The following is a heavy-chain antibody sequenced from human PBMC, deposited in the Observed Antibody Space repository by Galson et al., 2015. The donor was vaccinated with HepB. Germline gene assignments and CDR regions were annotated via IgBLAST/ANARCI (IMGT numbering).Heavy chain of an antibody. CDR1: GFTFSNYA. J-gene: IGHJ5*02. CDR2: ITGSSSTI. V-gene: IGHV3-48*01. D-gene: IGHD4-23*01. Sequence: SLRLSCAASGFTFSNYAMSWVRLAPGKGLEWVSTITGSSSTIYYADSVKGRFTISRDNAKNSLYLQMNSLRAEDTAVYYCAREMGYGGPNDGNWFDPWGQGTLVTVSS. CDR3: AREMGYGGPNDGNWFDP.